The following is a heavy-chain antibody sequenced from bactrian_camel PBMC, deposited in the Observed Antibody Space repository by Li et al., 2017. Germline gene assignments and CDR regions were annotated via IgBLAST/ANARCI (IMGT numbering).Heavy chain of an antibody. V-gene: IGHV3S25*01. Sequence: QLVESGGGSVQPGASLTLSCAASGFTFSRYWMYWARQVPGKGLERVASINSDGGTTYYQDSVKGRFTIARDNAKSMVYLEMNNLKPEDSAVYYCAPGRVRRCNYWGRGTQVTVS. CDR2: INSDGGTT. CDR1: GFTFSRYW. J-gene: IGHJ4*01. CDR3: APGRVRRCNY. D-gene: IGHD3*01.